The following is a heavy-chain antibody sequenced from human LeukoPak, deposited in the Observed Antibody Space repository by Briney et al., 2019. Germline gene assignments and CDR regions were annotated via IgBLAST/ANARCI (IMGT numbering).Heavy chain of an antibody. CDR2: ISSSGNTI. Sequence: GEFLRLSCAASGFTFSSYEMNWVRQAPGKGLEWVSYISSSGNTIYFADSVKGRFTISRDNAKNSLYLQMNSLRAEDTAVYYCARPIAAPLSFYGMDVWGQGTTVTVSS. J-gene: IGHJ6*02. CDR1: GFTFSSYE. CDR3: ARPIAAPLSFYGMDV. V-gene: IGHV3-48*03. D-gene: IGHD6-6*01.